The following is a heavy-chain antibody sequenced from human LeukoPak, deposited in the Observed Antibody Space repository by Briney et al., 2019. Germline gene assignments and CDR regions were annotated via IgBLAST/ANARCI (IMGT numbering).Heavy chain of an antibody. V-gene: IGHV4-61*01. CDR3: AREVVRGVNYYYYYMDV. CDR1: GGSISSSSFY. J-gene: IGHJ6*03. Sequence: PSETLSLTCTVSGGSISSSSFYWGWIRQPPGKGLEWIGYIYYSGSTNYNPSLKSRVTISVDTSKNQFSLKLTSVTAADTAVYYCAREVVRGVNYYYYYMDVWGKGTTVTVSS. D-gene: IGHD3-10*01. CDR2: IYYSGST.